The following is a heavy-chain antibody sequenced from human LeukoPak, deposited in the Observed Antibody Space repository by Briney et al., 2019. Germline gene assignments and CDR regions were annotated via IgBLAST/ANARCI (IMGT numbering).Heavy chain of an antibody. V-gene: IGHV3-23*01. CDR3: AKNGGSQCYSHLDS. D-gene: IGHD2-15*01. J-gene: IGHJ4*02. CDR2: TSGSGGST. Sequence: GGSLRLSCAASGFTFSSYAMSWVRQAPGKGLEWVSGTSGSGGSTYYAGSVKGRFTISRDNSKNTPYLQMNSLRVEDTAVYYCAKNGGSQCYSHLDSWGQGTLVTVSS. CDR1: GFTFSSYA.